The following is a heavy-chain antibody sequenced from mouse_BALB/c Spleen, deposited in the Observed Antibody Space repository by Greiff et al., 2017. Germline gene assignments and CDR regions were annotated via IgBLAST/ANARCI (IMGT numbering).Heavy chain of an antibody. CDR2: ISNLAYSI. J-gene: IGHJ3*01. V-gene: IGHV5-15*02. CDR3: ARDDYDVGFAY. CDR1: GFTFSDYG. Sequence: EVKLEESGGGLVQPGGSRKLSCAASGFTFSDYGMAWVRQAPGKGPEWVAFISNLAYSIYYADTVTGRFTISRENAKNTLYLEMSSLRSEDTAMYYCARDDYDVGFAYWGQGTLVTVSA. D-gene: IGHD2-4*01.